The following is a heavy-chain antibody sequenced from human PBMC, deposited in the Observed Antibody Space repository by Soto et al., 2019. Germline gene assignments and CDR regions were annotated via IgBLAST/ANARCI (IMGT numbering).Heavy chain of an antibody. CDR2: INPNSGGT. J-gene: IGHJ6*02. V-gene: IGHV1-2*02. Sequence: ASVKVSCKASGYTFTGYYMHGVRQAPGQGLEWMGWINPNSGGTNYAQKFEGRVTMTRDPSISTAYMELSRLRSDDTAVYYCARAEETVSRFPGYRMDVWGQGTTVTVSS. CDR3: ARAEETVSRFPGYRMDV. CDR1: GYTFTGYY.